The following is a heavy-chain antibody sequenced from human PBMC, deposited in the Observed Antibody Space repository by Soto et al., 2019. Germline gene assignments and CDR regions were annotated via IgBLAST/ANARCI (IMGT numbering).Heavy chain of an antibody. Sequence: QLVVSLRLSCAASGFTFSGSAMHWFRQASGKGLEWVGRIRSKANSYATAYAASVKGRFTISRDDSKNTAYLQMNSLKTEDTAVYYCTRRFEEGVPAPQKGLGEYWGQGTLV. CDR2: IRSKANSYAT. CDR1: GFTFSGSA. V-gene: IGHV3-73*01. J-gene: IGHJ4*02. D-gene: IGHD2-2*01. CDR3: TRRFEEGVPAPQKGLGEY.